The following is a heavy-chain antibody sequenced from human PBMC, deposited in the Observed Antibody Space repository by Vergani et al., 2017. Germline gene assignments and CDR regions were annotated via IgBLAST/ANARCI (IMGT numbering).Heavy chain of an antibody. J-gene: IGHJ6*02. CDR1: GYTFTSYG. D-gene: IGHD3-10*01. V-gene: IGHV1-18*01. Sequence: QVQLVQSGAEVKKPGASVKVSCKASGYTFTSYGISWVRQAPGQGLEWMGWISAYNGNTNYAQKLQGRVTMTTDTSTSTAYMELSSLRSEDTAVYYCARGVGVRDYYYYYGMDVWGQGTTVTVSS. CDR2: ISAYNGNT. CDR3: ARGVGVRDYYYYYGMDV.